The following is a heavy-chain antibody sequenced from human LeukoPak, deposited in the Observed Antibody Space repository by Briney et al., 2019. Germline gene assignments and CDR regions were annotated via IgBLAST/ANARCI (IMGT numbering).Heavy chain of an antibody. V-gene: IGHV1-8*01. J-gene: IGHJ6*03. CDR2: MNPYNGNT. CDR3: ASAAVNWHPSHYYYMDV. CDR1: GYTFTSYD. Sequence: ASVKVSCKASGYTFTSYDINWVRQATGQGLEWMGWMNPYNGNTGYAQKFEGRVIMTSDTSISTAYLELSSLTSEDTAVYYGASAAVNWHPSHYYYMDVWGKGTTVTVSS.